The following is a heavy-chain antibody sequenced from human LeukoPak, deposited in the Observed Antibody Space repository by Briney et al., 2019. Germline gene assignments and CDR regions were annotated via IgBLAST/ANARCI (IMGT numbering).Heavy chain of an antibody. CDR1: GSSFTDYW. V-gene: IGHV5-51*01. Sequence: GASLQISCKASGSSFTDYWIVWVRQLPGKGLEWMGAIYPGDSDTRYSPSLDGQVTISADKSVSTTYLQWSSLQASDTAMYYCARPSSLYGGTSEDYWGQGTLVTVSS. CDR2: IYPGDSDT. J-gene: IGHJ4*02. D-gene: IGHD4-23*01. CDR3: ARPSSLYGGTSEDY.